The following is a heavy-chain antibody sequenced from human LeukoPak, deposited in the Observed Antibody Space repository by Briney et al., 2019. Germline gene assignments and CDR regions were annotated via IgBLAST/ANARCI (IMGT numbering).Heavy chain of an antibody. J-gene: IGHJ4*02. Sequence: AGGSLRLSCAASGFTFEDYAMSWVRQAPGKGLEWVSSINWNGARIGYADSVKGRFTTSRDNAKNSLYLQMNSLRVEDTALYYCARVLGGNYYEFDYWGQGTLVTVSS. CDR2: INWNGARI. V-gene: IGHV3-20*04. CDR1: GFTFEDYA. CDR3: ARVLGGNYYEFDY. D-gene: IGHD1-26*01.